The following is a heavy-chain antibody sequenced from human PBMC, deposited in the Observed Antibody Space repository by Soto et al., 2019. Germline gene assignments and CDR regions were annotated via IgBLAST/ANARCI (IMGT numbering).Heavy chain of an antibody. CDR3: ARDLGRYLHY. D-gene: IGHD3-16*02. V-gene: IGHV4-30-4*01. CDR2: IYYSGST. CDR1: GGSVRNGDGY. J-gene: IGHJ4*02. Sequence: MSLTCAVAGGSVRNGDGYWIWIRQPPGKGLEWIGYIYYSGSTYYNPSLKSRVTISVDTSKNQFSLKLSSVTAADTAVYYCARDLGRYLHYWGQGTLVSVSS.